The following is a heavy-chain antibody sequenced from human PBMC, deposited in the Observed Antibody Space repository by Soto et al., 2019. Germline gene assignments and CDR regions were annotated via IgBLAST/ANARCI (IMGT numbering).Heavy chain of an antibody. CDR2: IYYSGTT. J-gene: IGHJ6*03. D-gene: IGHD2-2*01. CDR1: GGSISSGGYY. V-gene: IGHV4-31*03. CDR3: TTDRPTLECSSTSCYDYYYMDV. Sequence: SETLSLTCTVSGGSISSGGYYWSWIRQHPGKGLEWIGYIYYSGTTDYAAPVKGRFTISRDDSKNTLYLQMNSLKTEDTAVYYCTTDRPTLECSSTSCYDYYYMDVWGKGTTVTVSS.